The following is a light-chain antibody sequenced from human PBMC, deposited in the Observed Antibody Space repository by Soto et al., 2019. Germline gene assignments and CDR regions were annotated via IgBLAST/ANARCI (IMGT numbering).Light chain of an antibody. CDR1: QSISSW. CDR2: KAS. J-gene: IGKJ1*01. CDR3: QHYYSYWT. V-gene: IGKV1-5*03. Sequence: DIQMTQYPSTLSASVGDRVIITCRASQSISSWLAWYQQKPGQAPKLLISKASNLESGVPSRFSCSGSGTDFTLTVSSLQTDDFATDYWQHYYSYWTFGQGTKVEIK.